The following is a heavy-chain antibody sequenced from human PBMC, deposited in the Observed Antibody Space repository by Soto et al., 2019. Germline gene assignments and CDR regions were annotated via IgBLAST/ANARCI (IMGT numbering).Heavy chain of an antibody. CDR3: ARDGCSGGSCSRPFDY. Sequence: SETLSLTCAVYGGSFSGYYWSWIRQPPGKGLEWIGEINHSGSTNYNPSLKSRVTISVDTSKNQFSLKLSSVTAADTAVYYCARDGCSGGSCSRPFDYWGQGTLVTVSS. CDR1: GGSFSGYY. CDR2: INHSGST. D-gene: IGHD2-15*01. J-gene: IGHJ4*02. V-gene: IGHV4-34*01.